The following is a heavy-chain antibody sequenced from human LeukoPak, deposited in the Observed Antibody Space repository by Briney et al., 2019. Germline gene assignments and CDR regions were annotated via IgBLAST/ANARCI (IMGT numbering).Heavy chain of an antibody. CDR2: ISSSGSTI. V-gene: IGHV3-11*01. CDR3: ARDYSGYDPYYGMDV. CDR1: GFTFSDYY. J-gene: IGHJ6*02. D-gene: IGHD5-12*01. Sequence: PGGSLRLSCAASGFTFSDYYMSWIRQAPGKGLEWVSYISSSGSTIYYADSEKGRFTISRDNAKNSLYLQMNSLRAEDTAVYYCARDYSGYDPYYGMDVWGQGTTVTVSS.